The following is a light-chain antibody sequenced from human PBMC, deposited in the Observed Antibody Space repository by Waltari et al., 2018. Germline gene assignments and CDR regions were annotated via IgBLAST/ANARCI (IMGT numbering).Light chain of an antibody. J-gene: IGKJ1*01. CDR3: QHYVRLPAT. Sequence: EIVLTQSPGTLSLSPEERATLSCRASQSVSRALAWYQQKPGQAPRLLISGASNRATGIPDRFSGSGSGTDFSLTISSLEPEDFAVYYCQHYVRLPATFGQGTKVEIK. CDR1: QSVSRA. CDR2: GAS. V-gene: IGKV3-20*01.